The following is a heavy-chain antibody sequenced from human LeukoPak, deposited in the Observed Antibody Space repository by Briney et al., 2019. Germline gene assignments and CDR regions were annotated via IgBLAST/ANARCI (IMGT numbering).Heavy chain of an antibody. CDR3: ARESGPSSSPGGYYFDY. CDR2: IYHSGST. J-gene: IGHJ4*02. V-gene: IGHV4-30-2*01. CDR1: GGSISSGGYY. D-gene: IGHD6-6*01. Sequence: SQTLSLTCTVSGGSISSGGYYWRWIRQPPGKGLEWIGYIYHSGSTYYNPSLKSRVTISVDRSKNQFSLKLSSVTAADTAVYYCARESGPSSSPGGYYFDYWGQGTLVTVSS.